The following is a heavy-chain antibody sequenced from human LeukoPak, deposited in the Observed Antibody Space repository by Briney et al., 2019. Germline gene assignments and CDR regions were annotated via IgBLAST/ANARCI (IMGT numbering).Heavy chain of an antibody. CDR2: IKQDGSEK. Sequence: PGGSLRLSCAASGFTFSSYGMHWVRQAPGKGLEGVANIKQDGSEKYYVDSVKGRFTISRDNAKNSLYLQMNSLRAEDTAVYYCAREGYDFWSGYLWTDYWGQGTLVTVSS. CDR1: GFTFSSYG. CDR3: AREGYDFWSGYLWTDY. J-gene: IGHJ4*02. V-gene: IGHV3-7*01. D-gene: IGHD3-3*01.